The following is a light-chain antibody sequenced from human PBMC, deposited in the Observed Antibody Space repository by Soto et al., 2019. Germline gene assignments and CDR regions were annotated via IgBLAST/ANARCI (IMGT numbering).Light chain of an antibody. CDR2: DAS. CDR1: QSISSY. J-gene: IGKJ1*01. CDR3: QQLTDWPPQGT. Sequence: EVVLTQSPDTLSLPPGERATLSCRASQSISSYLAWYQQKPGQAPRLLIYDASSRATGIPARFSGSGSGTDCTLTISSLEPEDFAVYYCQQLTDWPPQGTFGQGTKVEIK. V-gene: IGKV3-11*01.